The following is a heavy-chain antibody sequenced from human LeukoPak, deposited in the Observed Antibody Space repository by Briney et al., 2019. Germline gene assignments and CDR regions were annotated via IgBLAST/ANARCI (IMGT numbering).Heavy chain of an antibody. V-gene: IGHV3-30-3*01. D-gene: IGHD3-10*02. CDR1: GFTFTNYA. J-gene: IGHJ6*02. Sequence: PGGSLRLSCAASGFTFTNYAMHWVRQAPGKGLEWVTRISYDGSIKYYADSVKGRFTISRDNSKHTLYLQMNSLRAEDTAVYYCARDPCSGSYCVGSLEGMDVWGQGTTVTVSS. CDR2: ISYDGSIK. CDR3: ARDPCSGSYCVGSLEGMDV.